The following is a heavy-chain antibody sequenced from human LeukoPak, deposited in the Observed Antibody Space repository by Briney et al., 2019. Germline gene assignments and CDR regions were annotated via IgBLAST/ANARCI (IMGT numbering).Heavy chain of an antibody. CDR2: ISSSGSTV. CDR3: ARDSSGWFYFDY. J-gene: IGHJ4*02. CDR1: GFTFSNFE. Sequence: GGSLRLPCAASGFTFSNFEMNWVRQAPGKGLEWVSYISSSGSTVFYGDSVKGRFTVSRDNAKNSMYLEMNSLRAEDTAVYYCARDSSGWFYFDYWGQGTLVTVSS. V-gene: IGHV3-48*03. D-gene: IGHD6-19*01.